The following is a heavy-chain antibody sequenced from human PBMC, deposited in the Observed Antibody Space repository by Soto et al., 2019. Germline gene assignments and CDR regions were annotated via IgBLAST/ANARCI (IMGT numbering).Heavy chain of an antibody. Sequence: EVQVVESGGGLVKPGGSLTLSCNFTFSLYSMNWVRQAPGKGLEWVASISSGAAYIKYADSVQGGFTISSDNAKSSVSLQMSSLRDEDTAVYFCTRDEGGSYDSWFHPWGQGTQVTVSA. CDR2: ISSGAAYI. J-gene: IGHJ5*02. D-gene: IGHD1-26*01. CDR1: TFSLYS. CDR3: TRDEGGSYDSWFHP. V-gene: IGHV3-21*01.